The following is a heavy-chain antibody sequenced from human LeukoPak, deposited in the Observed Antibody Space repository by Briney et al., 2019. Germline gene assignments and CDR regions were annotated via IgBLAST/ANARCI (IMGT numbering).Heavy chain of an antibody. Sequence: GGSLRLSCAASGFTFSTYTMHWVRQAPGEGLEWVAVISYDGSIQYYTDSVKGRFTISRDNSKNTLYLQMNSLRAEDTAVYYCARGDCSNTSCYKRSLRYWGQGTLVTVSS. CDR2: ISYDGSIQ. D-gene: IGHD2-2*02. CDR3: ARGDCSNTSCYKRSLRY. CDR1: GFTFSTYT. J-gene: IGHJ4*02. V-gene: IGHV3-30-3*01.